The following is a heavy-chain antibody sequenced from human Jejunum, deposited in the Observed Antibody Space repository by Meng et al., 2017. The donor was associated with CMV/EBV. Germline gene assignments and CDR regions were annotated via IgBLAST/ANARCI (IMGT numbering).Heavy chain of an antibody. CDR1: GFITRTSYY. CDR2: VYHDGTT. D-gene: IGHD1-26*01. CDR3: ARALQVGVAGRGASGY. V-gene: IGHV4-39*01. J-gene: IGHJ4*02. Sequence: GFITRTSYYWDSIRYSPGKGLEWIGTVYHDGTTYYNPSLKSRVTISIDSSKNQFSLSLTSVTAADTALYYCARALQVGVAGRGASGYWGQGTLVTVSS.